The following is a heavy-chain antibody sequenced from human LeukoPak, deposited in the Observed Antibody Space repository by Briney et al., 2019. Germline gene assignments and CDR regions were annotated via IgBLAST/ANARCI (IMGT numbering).Heavy chain of an antibody. V-gene: IGHV4-59*01. J-gene: IGHJ3*01. Sequence: SETLSLTCTVSGGSITNYYWSWIRQPPGKGLEWIGYIYYSGSTNYNPSLKSRVTISVDTSKNQFSLRLNSVTAADTAVYYCAREGSDISLDVWGQGTMVTVSS. CDR3: AREGSDISLDV. CDR2: IYYSGST. CDR1: GGSITNYY. D-gene: IGHD3-3*02.